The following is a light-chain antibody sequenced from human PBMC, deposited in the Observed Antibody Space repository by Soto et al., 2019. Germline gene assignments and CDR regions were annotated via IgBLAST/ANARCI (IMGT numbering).Light chain of an antibody. CDR2: EVS. V-gene: IGLV2-14*03. CDR3: TSFTSSSTWV. Sequence: QSDLTQPASVSGSPGQSITISCTGTSSDVGGYNYVSWFQQHPGKAPKLKIYEVSNRPSGVSNRFSGSKSGYTASLTISELQAEDEADYYCTSFTSSSTWVFGGGTKVTVL. J-gene: IGLJ3*02. CDR1: SSDVGGYNY.